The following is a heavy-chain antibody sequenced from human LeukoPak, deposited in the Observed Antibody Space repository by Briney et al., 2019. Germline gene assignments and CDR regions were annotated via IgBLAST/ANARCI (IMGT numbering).Heavy chain of an antibody. V-gene: IGHV4-59*01. CDR3: ARDRRSSWLYAFDI. Sequence: SETLSLTCTVSGGSISSYYWSWIRQPPGKGLEWIGYIYYSGSTNYNPSLKSRVTISVDTSKNQFSLKLSSVTAADTAVYYCARDRRSSWLYAFDIWGQGTMVTVSS. J-gene: IGHJ3*02. D-gene: IGHD6-13*01. CDR2: IYYSGST. CDR1: GGSISSYY.